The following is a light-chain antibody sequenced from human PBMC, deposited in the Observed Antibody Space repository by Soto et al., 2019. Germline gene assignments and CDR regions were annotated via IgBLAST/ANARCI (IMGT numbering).Light chain of an antibody. CDR2: KAS. CDR1: QSISSW. V-gene: IGKV1-5*03. CDR3: QQYNDNWT. J-gene: IGKJ1*01. Sequence: DIQMTQSPSTLSASVGDRVTITCRASQSISSWLAWYQQKPGKAPKLLIYKASTLQSGVPSRFSGSGSGTEFTLAISSLHPYDSATYYCQQYNDNWTFGQGT.